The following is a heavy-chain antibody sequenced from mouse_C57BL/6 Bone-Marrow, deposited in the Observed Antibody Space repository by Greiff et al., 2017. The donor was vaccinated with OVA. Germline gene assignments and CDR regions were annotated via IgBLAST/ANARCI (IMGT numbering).Heavy chain of an antibody. CDR2: IDPSDSYT. Sequence: QVQLQQPGAELVMPGPSVKLSCKASGYTFTSYWMHWVKQRPGQGLEWIGEIDPSDSYTNYNQKFKGKSTLTVDKSSSTAYMQLSSLTSEDSAVYYCARSEILDYWGQGTTLTVSS. CDR1: GYTFTSYW. CDR3: ARSEILDY. J-gene: IGHJ2*01. V-gene: IGHV1-69*01.